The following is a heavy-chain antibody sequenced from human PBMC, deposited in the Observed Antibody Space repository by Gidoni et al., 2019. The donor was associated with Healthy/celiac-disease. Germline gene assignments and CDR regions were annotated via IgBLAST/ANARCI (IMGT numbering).Heavy chain of an antibody. Sequence: QLPLQASGPGLVKPSETLFLTCTVSGGSISSSSYYWGWRRQPPGKGLEWIGSIYYSGSTYYNLSLKSRVTISVDTSKNQFSLKLSSVTAADTAVYYCARPRGYYGSGSYYDYWGQGTLVTVSS. CDR2: IYYSGST. D-gene: IGHD3-10*01. V-gene: IGHV4-39*01. J-gene: IGHJ4*02. CDR1: GGSISSSSYY. CDR3: ARPRGYYGSGSYYDY.